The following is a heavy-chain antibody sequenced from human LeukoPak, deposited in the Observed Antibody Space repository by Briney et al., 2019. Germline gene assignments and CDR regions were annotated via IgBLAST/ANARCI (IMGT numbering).Heavy chain of an antibody. V-gene: IGHV3-7*01. J-gene: IGHJ4*02. D-gene: IGHD3-10*01. CDR1: GFTFSSYW. CDR2: IKQDGSEK. Sequence: GGSLRLSCAASGFTFSSYWMSWVRQAPGKGLEWVANIKQDGSEKYYVDSVKGRFTISRDNAKNSLYLQMNSLRAEDTAVYYCARDLSRSFSMIRGLIEHREFDFWGRGTLVTVSS. CDR3: ARDLSRSFSMIRGLIEHREFDF.